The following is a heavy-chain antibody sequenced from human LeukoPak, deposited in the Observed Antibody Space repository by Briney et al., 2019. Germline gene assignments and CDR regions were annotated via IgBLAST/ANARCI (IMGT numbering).Heavy chain of an antibody. J-gene: IGHJ4*02. CDR1: GFTFNSYS. V-gene: IGHV3-21*01. CDR2: ISSSSNYI. Sequence: GGSLRLSCAASGFTFNSYSMNWVRQAPGKGLEWVSSISSSSNYIYYADSVKGRFTISRDNAKNSLYLQANSLRAEDTAVYYCARGRPLLYSSGWSSDYWGQGALVTVSS. CDR3: ARGRPLLYSSGWSSDY. D-gene: IGHD6-19*01.